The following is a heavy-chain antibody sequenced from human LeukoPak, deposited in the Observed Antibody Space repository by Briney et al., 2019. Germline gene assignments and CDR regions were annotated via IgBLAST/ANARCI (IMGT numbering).Heavy chain of an antibody. D-gene: IGHD2-2*02. J-gene: IGHJ5*02. CDR3: ARDRVVVPAAILGENWFDP. V-gene: IGHV3-48*01. CDR2: ISSSADTM. CDR1: GFTFSTYN. Sequence: GGSLRLSCAASGFTFSTYNFNWVRQAPGKRLEWVSYISSSADTMYYADSVKGRFTISRDNSKNTLYLQMNSLRAEDTAVYYCARDRVVVPAAILGENWFDPWGQGALVTVSS.